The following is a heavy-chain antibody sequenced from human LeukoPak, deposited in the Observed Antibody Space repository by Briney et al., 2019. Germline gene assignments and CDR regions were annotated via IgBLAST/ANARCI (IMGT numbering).Heavy chain of an antibody. CDR2: IYYSGTT. CDR3: ARSDSSSWSRAYFDY. D-gene: IGHD6-13*01. V-gene: IGHV4-31*03. CDR1: GGSISSGGYY. Sequence: SETLSLTCTVSGGSISSGGYYWSWIRQHPGWGLEWIGYIYYSGTTHYNPSLNSRVILSVDTSKNQFSLKLSSVTAADTAVYYCARSDSSSWSRAYFDYWGQGTLVTVSS. J-gene: IGHJ4*02.